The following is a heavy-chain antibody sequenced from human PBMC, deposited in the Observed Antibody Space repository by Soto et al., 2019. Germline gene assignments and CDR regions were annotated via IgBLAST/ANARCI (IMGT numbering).Heavy chain of an antibody. CDR1: GGTFSSYA. D-gene: IGHD2-8*01. CDR3: AVCTNGVCYTTWYFDL. J-gene: IGHJ2*01. Sequence: QVQLVQSGAEVKKPGSSVKVSCKASGGTFSSYAISWVRQAPGQGLEWMGGIFPIFGTANYAQKFQGRVTITADESTSTAYMELSSLRSEDTAVYYCAVCTNGVCYTTWYFDLWGRGTLVTVSS. V-gene: IGHV1-69*01. CDR2: IFPIFGTA.